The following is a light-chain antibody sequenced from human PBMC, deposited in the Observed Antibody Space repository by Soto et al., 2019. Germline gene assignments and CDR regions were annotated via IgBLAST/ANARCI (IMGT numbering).Light chain of an antibody. Sequence: VLTQPPSVSGAPGQRVTISCTGSSSNIGAGYDVHWYQQLPGTAPKLLIYGNSNRPSGVPDRFSGSKSGTSASLAITGLQAEDEADYYCQSYDSSLREVFGTGTKLTVL. V-gene: IGLV1-40*01. J-gene: IGLJ1*01. CDR1: SSNIGAGYD. CDR3: QSYDSSLREV. CDR2: GNS.